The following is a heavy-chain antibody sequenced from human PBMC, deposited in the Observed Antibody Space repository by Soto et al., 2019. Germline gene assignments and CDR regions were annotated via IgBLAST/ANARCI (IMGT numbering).Heavy chain of an antibody. Sequence: LRLSCAASGFTFSNAWMIWVRQAPGKGLEWVGRIKSKTDGGTTDYAAPVKGRFTISRDDSKNTLYLQMNSLKTEDTAVYYCTTDPTYXDFWSGYPLDYYYGMDVWGQGTTVTVSS. CDR3: TTDPTYXDFWSGYPLDYYYGMDV. CDR1: GFTFSNAW. CDR2: IKSKTDGGTT. J-gene: IGHJ6*02. V-gene: IGHV3-15*01. D-gene: IGHD3-3*01.